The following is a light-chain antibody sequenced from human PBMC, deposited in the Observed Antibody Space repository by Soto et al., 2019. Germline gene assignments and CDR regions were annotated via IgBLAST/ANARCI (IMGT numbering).Light chain of an antibody. V-gene: IGKV3-20*01. CDR2: GAS. CDR3: QQCGSAPLT. CDR1: QSVSIY. J-gene: IGKJ1*01. Sequence: EIVLAQSPATLSLSPGERATLSCRASQSVSIYLAWYQQKPGQAPRLLIYGASSRATGVPDRFRGSGSETDFTLTISRLEPEDFAVYYCQQCGSAPLTFGQGTKVDI.